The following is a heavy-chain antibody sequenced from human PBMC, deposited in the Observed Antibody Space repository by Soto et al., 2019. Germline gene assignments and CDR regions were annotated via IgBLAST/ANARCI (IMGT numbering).Heavy chain of an antibody. D-gene: IGHD3-22*01. J-gene: IGHJ3*02. CDR2: INPNSGGT. V-gene: IGHV1-2*04. CDR3: ARAGKTYYYDSSGYYYTGFDAFDI. Sequence: EASVKVSCKASGYTFTGYYMHWVRQAPGQGLEWMGWINPNSGGTNYAQKFQGWVTMTRDTSISTAYMELSRLRSDDTAVYYCARAGKTYYYDSSGYYYTGFDAFDIWGQGTMVTVSS. CDR1: GYTFTGYY.